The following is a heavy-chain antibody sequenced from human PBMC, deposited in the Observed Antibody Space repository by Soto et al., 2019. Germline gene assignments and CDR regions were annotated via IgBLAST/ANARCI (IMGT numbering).Heavy chain of an antibody. CDR3: ATVSKARVVTAILRNWYFDL. D-gene: IGHD2-21*02. V-gene: IGHV3-9*01. CDR2: VSWNSGSI. J-gene: IGHJ2*01. Sequence: EVQLVESGGGLVQPGRSLRLSCAASGFTFDDYAMHWVRQAPGKGLEWVSGVSWNSGSIGYADSVKGRFTISRDNAKNSLYLQMNSLRAEDTALYYCATVSKARVVTAILRNWYFDLWGRGTLVTVSS. CDR1: GFTFDDYA.